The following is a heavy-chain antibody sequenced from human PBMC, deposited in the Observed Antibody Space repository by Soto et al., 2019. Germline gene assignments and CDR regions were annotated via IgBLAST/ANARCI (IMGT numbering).Heavy chain of an antibody. CDR3: ARQIAAAGSPWFDP. Sequence: GGSLRLSCAASGFTFSSYAMSWVRQAPGKGLEWVSAISGSGGSTYYADSVKGRFTISRDNSKNTLYLQMNSLRAEDTAVYYCARQIAAAGSPWFDPWGQGTLVTVSS. CDR2: ISGSGGST. V-gene: IGHV3-23*01. D-gene: IGHD6-13*01. CDR1: GFTFSSYA. J-gene: IGHJ5*02.